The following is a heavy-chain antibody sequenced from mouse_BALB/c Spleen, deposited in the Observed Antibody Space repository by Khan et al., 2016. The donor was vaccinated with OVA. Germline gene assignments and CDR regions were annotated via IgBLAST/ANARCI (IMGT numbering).Heavy chain of an antibody. D-gene: IGHD2-4*01. CDR2: IWRGGST. CDR1: GFSLTSSG. CDR3: ARNYDCDERLGY. V-gene: IGHV2-2*02. Sequence: QVQLQESGPGLVQPSPSLSITCTVSGFSLTSSGIHWVRQSPGQGLEWLGGIWRGGSTAYSAAFISRLSISKDNSTCNAFFKMNSMQANDTAIYYCARNYDCDERLGYWGQGTLVTVSA. J-gene: IGHJ3*01.